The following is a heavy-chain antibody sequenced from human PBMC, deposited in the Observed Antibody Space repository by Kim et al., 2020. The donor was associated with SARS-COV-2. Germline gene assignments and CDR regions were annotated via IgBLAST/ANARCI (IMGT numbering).Heavy chain of an antibody. Sequence: SETLSLTCTVSGGSISSSSYYWGWIRQPPGKGLEWIGSIYYSGSTYYNPSLKSRVTISVDTSKNQFSLKLSSVTAADTAVYYCARATMTTVTTDAFDIWGQGTMVTVSS. CDR3: ARATMTTVTTDAFDI. CDR2: IYYSGST. CDR1: GGSISSSSYY. V-gene: IGHV4-39*01. D-gene: IGHD4-17*01. J-gene: IGHJ3*02.